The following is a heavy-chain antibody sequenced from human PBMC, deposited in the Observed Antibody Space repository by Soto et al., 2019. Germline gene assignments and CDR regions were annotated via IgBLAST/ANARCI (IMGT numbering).Heavy chain of an antibody. Sequence: GGSLRLSCAASGFTFSSYDVHWVRQATGKGLEWVSAIGTAGDTYYPGSVKGRFTISRENAKNSLYLQMNSLRAGDTAVYYCARGGKWRNWFDPWGQGTLVTVSS. D-gene: IGHD1-1*01. V-gene: IGHV3-13*01. CDR1: GFTFSSYD. CDR3: ARGGKWRNWFDP. J-gene: IGHJ5*02. CDR2: IGTAGDT.